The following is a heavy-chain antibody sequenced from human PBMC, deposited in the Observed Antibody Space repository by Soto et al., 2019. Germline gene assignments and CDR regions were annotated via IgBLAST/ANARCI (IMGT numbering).Heavy chain of an antibody. D-gene: IGHD6-19*01. V-gene: IGHV3-13*01. Sequence: EVQLVESGGGFVQPGGSLRLSCAASGFTFSSYDMHWVRQATGKGLEWVSAIGTAGDTYYPGSVKGRFTISRENAKNSLYLQMNSLRAGDTAVYYCARGTSSGYYYMDVWGKGTTVTVSS. CDR2: IGTAGDT. J-gene: IGHJ6*03. CDR3: ARGTSSGYYYMDV. CDR1: GFTFSSYD.